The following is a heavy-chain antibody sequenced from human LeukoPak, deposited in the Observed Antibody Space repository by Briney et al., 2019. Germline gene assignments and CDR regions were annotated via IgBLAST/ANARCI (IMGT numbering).Heavy chain of an antibody. D-gene: IGHD6-13*01. Sequence: GGSLRLSCAASGFTFSSYWMSWVRQAPGKGLEWVANIKQDGSEKNYVDSVKGRFTISRDNAKNSLYLQMNSLRAEGTAVYYCARDSSSSWYYDYWGQGTLVTVSS. CDR3: ARDSSSSWYYDY. CDR2: IKQDGSEK. CDR1: GFTFSSYW. V-gene: IGHV3-7*01. J-gene: IGHJ4*02.